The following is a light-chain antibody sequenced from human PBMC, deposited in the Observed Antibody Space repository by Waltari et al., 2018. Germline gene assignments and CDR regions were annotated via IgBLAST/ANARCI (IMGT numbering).Light chain of an antibody. V-gene: IGKV3-15*01. CDR1: KSVSTN. Sequence: ETIMTQSQVTLSVSPGDTVTLSCRGSKSVSTNLAWYQQKPGQAPTLLIYHASTRATGIPARFSGSGSGTEFTLTVTRLQSEDIGTYYCQQYNEWPPLTFGGGTKVEIK. J-gene: IGKJ4*01. CDR2: HAS. CDR3: QQYNEWPPLT.